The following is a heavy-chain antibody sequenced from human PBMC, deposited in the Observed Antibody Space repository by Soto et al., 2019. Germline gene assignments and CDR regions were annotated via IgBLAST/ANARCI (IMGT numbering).Heavy chain of an antibody. CDR1: GFTFSRYA. D-gene: IGHD6-13*01. CDR2: ISGSGGST. Sequence: EVQLLESVGGLVQPGGPRRLSCAASGFTFSRYAMSWVRQSPGQGREWVPAISGSGGSTYYADSVKGRFTITRDDSKNTLYLQMNSMRAEDTAVYYCAKGAAAGTRDPYYYGMAVWGQGTPVTVS. CDR3: AKGAAAGTRDPYYYGMAV. J-gene: IGHJ6*02. V-gene: IGHV3-23*01.